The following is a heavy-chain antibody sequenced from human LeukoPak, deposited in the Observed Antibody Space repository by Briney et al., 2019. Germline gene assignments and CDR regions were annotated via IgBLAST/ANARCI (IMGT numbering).Heavy chain of an antibody. V-gene: IGHV3-23*01. CDR2: ISNGGGNT. J-gene: IGHJ4*02. CDR3: ARTPKTVSFDY. Sequence: GESLRLSCAASGFTFSTYAMNCVRHAPGKGLYWLSTISNGGGNTYYADSVKGRFTISRDNSRSTLYLQMDSLRVDDTAVYFCARTPKTVSFDYWGQGILVTASS. CDR1: GFTFSTYA. D-gene: IGHD1-1*01.